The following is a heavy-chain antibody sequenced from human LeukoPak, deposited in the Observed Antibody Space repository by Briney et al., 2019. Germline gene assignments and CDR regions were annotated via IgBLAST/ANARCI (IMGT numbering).Heavy chain of an antibody. D-gene: IGHD1-26*01. Sequence: PSETLSLTCTVSGGSISSSSYYWGWIRQPPGKGLEWIGSIYYSGSTYYNPSLKSRVTISVDTSKNQFSLKLSSVTAADTAVYYCARDEVGATFFSGTNAFDIWGQGTMVTVSS. J-gene: IGHJ3*02. V-gene: IGHV4-39*07. CDR1: GGSISSSSYY. CDR3: ARDEVGATFFSGTNAFDI. CDR2: IYYSGST.